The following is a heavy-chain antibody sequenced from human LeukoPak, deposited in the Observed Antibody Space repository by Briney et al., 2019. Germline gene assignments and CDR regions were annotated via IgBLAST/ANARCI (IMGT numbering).Heavy chain of an antibody. CDR3: ARDKQWLVAGGLNWFDP. V-gene: IGHV6-1*01. J-gene: IGHJ5*02. CDR1: GDSFSSNSAA. CDR2: TYYRSKWYN. Sequence: SQTLSLTCAISGDSFSSNSAAWNWIRQSPSRGLEWLGRTYYRSKWYNDYAVSVKSRITINPDTSKNQFSLQLNSVTPEDTAVYYCARDKQWLVAGGLNWFDPWGQGTLVTVSS. D-gene: IGHD6-19*01.